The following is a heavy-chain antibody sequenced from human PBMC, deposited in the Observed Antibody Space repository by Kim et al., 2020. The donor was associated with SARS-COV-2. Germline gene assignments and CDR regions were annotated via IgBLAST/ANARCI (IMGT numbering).Heavy chain of an antibody. J-gene: IGHJ6*02. Sequence: SETLSLTCTVSGGSVSSGSYYWSWIRQPPGKGLEWIGYIYYSGSTNYNPSLKSRVTISVDTSKNQFSLKLSSVTAADTAVYYCARDGGNYDILTRHWYYYGMDVWGQGTTVTVSS. CDR3: ARDGGNYDILTRHWYYYGMDV. V-gene: IGHV4-61*01. CDR1: GGSVSSGSYY. CDR2: IYYSGST. D-gene: IGHD3-9*01.